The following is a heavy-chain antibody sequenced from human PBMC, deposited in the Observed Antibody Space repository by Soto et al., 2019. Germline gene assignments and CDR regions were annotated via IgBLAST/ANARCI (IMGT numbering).Heavy chain of an antibody. CDR2: ISFSGSTT. Sequence: EVQLLESGGGLVQPGGSLRLSCAASGFTFSTYAMTWVRQAPGKGLESVSGISFSGSTTYYADSVKGRFTISRDSSKNTLYLQMNSLRAEDTAVYYCAKGPIRITESERRNAFDIWGQGTLVTVSS. CDR3: AKGPIRITESERRNAFDI. CDR1: GFTFSTYA. D-gene: IGHD3-16*01. J-gene: IGHJ3*02. V-gene: IGHV3-23*01.